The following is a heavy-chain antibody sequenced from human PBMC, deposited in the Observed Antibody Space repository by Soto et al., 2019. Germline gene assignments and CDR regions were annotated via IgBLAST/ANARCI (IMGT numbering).Heavy chain of an antibody. CDR2: ISSSSSYT. J-gene: IGHJ5*02. CDR3: ARTATLYSYGPQTGWFDP. CDR1: GFTFSDYY. Sequence: GGSLRLSRAASGFTFSDYYMSWIRQAPGKGLEWVSYISSSSSYTNYADSVKGRFTISRDNAKNSLYLQMNSLRAEDTAVYYCARTATLYSYGPQTGWFDPWGQGTLVTVSS. D-gene: IGHD5-18*01. V-gene: IGHV3-11*03.